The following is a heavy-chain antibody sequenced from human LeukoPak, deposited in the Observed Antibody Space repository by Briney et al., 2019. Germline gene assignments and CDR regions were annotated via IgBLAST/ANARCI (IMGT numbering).Heavy chain of an antibody. CDR2: ISAYKGNT. V-gene: IGHV1-18*01. CDR1: GYTFTSYG. J-gene: IGHJ4*02. Sequence: ASVKVSCKASGYTFTSYGISWVRQAPGQGLEWMGWISAYKGNTNYAQKLQGRVTMTTDTSTSTAYMELRSLRSDDTAVYYCARVYHYRGTAMGHNDYWGQGTLVTVSS. D-gene: IGHD5-18*01. CDR3: ARVYHYRGTAMGHNDY.